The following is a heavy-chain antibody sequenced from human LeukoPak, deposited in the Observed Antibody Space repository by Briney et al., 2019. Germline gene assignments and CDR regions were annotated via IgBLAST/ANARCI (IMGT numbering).Heavy chain of an antibody. J-gene: IGHJ4*02. D-gene: IGHD5-12*01. CDR3: ARGQLHDYGV. CDR2: IYHSGST. Sequence: SETLSLTCTVSGGSISSYYWSWIRQPPGKGLEWIGYIYHSGSTYYNPSLKSRVTISVDRSKNQFSLKLSSVTAADTAVYYCARGQLHDYGVWGQGTLVTVSS. CDR1: GGSISSYY. V-gene: IGHV4-59*12.